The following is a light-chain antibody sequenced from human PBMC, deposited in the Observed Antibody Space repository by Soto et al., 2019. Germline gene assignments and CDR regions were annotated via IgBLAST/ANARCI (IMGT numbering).Light chain of an antibody. CDR3: QQYDNYSWT. CDR1: QSISSW. CDR2: KAS. J-gene: IGKJ1*01. V-gene: IGKV1-5*03. Sequence: DIQMTQSPSTLSASVGDRVAITSRASQSISSWLAWYQQRPGKAPKLLIYKASSLESGVPSRFSGSGSGTEFTLTISSLQPDDFATYYCQQYDNYSWTFGQGTKVDIK.